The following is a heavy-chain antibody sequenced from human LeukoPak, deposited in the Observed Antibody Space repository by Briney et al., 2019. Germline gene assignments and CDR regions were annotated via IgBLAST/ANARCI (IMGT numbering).Heavy chain of an antibody. V-gene: IGHV4-34*01. D-gene: IGHD6-13*01. Sequence: SETLSLTCAVYGGSFSGYYWSWIRQPPGKGLEWIGEISHSGSTNYNPSLKSRVTISVDTSKNQFSLKLSSVTAADTAVYYCARGRIAAADAFDIWGQGTMVTVSS. J-gene: IGHJ3*02. CDR2: ISHSGST. CDR3: ARGRIAAADAFDI. CDR1: GGSFSGYY.